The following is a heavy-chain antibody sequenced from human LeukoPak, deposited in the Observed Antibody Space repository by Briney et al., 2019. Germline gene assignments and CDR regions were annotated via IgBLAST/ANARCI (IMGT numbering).Heavy chain of an antibody. CDR1: GFTFDDYA. V-gene: IGHV3-9*01. CDR3: AKDITAFSRYYYGMDV. D-gene: IGHD3-3*02. Sequence: PGRSLRLSSAASGFTFDDYAMHWVRQAPGKGLEWVSGTSWNSGSIGYADSVKGRFTISRDNAKNSLYLQMNSLRAEDTALYYCAKDITAFSRYYYGMDVWGQGTTVTVSS. CDR2: TSWNSGSI. J-gene: IGHJ6*02.